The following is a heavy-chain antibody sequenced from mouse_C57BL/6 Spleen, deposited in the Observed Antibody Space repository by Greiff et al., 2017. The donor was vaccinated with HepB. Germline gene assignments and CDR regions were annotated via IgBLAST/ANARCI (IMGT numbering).Heavy chain of an antibody. CDR2: INPNNGGT. J-gene: IGHJ1*03. Sequence: EVQLQQSGPELVKPGASVKISCKASGYTFTDYYMNWVKQSHGKSLEWIGDINPNNGGTSYNQKFKGKATLTVDKSSSTAYMELRSLTSEDSAVYYCAREELRDFDVWGTGTTVTVSS. D-gene: IGHD1-1*01. V-gene: IGHV1-26*01. CDR1: GYTFTDYY. CDR3: AREELRDFDV.